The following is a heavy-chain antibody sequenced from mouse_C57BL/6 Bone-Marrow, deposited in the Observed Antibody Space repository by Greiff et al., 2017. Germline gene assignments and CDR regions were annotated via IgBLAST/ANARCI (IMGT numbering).Heavy chain of an antibody. CDR1: GFTFSSYA. D-gene: IGHD1-1*02. Sequence: EVQVVESGEGLVKPGGSLKLSCAASGFTFSSYAMSWVRQTPEKRLEWVAYISSGGDYIYYADTVKGRFTFSIDNASNTLYLQMSSLKSEDAAIYYCTRGGCLHNFDYWGQGTTLTVSS. V-gene: IGHV5-9-1*02. CDR3: TRGGCLHNFDY. CDR2: ISSGGDYI. J-gene: IGHJ2*01.